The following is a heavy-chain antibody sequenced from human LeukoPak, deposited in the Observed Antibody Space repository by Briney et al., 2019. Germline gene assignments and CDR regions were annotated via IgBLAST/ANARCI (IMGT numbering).Heavy chain of an antibody. CDR3: AKQPTVTKLYNCFDP. V-gene: IGHV3-30*02. Sequence: GGSLRPSCAASGFTFSNYGMHWVRQAPGKWLEWVEFIVYEGGKKYYADSVKGRFTISRDNSKNTLYLQMNSLRAEDTAVYYCAKQPTVTKLYNCFDPGGQGPLVPVPS. J-gene: IGHJ5*02. CDR2: IVYEGGKK. CDR1: GFTFSNYG. D-gene: IGHD4-17*01.